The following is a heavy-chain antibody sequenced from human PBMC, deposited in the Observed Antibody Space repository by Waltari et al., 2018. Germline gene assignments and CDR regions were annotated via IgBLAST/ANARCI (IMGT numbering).Heavy chain of an antibody. D-gene: IGHD1-1*01. J-gene: IGHJ3*01. Sequence: QVQLQESGPGLVKPSETLYLTCTVSGGSMSNNYWNWIRQPAGKGLEYIGRVFTSGRTNYNPSLNSRVTMSIDTSKGQFSLELTSVTAADTAIYYCARAQERRDAFDFWGKGTMVTVSS. CDR2: VFTSGRT. V-gene: IGHV4-4*07. CDR3: ARAQERRDAFDF. CDR1: GGSMSNNY.